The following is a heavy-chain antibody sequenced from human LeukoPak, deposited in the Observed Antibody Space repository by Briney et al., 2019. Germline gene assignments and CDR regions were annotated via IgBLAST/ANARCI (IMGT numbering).Heavy chain of an antibody. CDR3: ASSSWYALDY. Sequence: GGSLRLSCAASGFTFSSYEMNWVRQAPGKGMEWVSYISSSGSTIYYADSVKGGFTISRDNAKNSLYLQMNSLRAEDTAIYYCASSSWYALDYWGQGTLVTVSS. D-gene: IGHD6-13*01. CDR1: GFTFSSYE. J-gene: IGHJ4*02. V-gene: IGHV3-48*03. CDR2: ISSSGSTI.